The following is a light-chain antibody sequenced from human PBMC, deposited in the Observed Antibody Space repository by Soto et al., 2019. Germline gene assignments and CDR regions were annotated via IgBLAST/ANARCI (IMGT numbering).Light chain of an antibody. CDR3: GTWDSSLSAFYV. Sequence: QSVLTRPPSVSAAPGQKVTISCSGSSSNIGNNYVSWYQQLPGTAPKLLIYENNKRPSGIPDRFSGSKSGTSATLGITGLQTGDEADYYCGTWDSSLSAFYVFGTGTKVTVL. V-gene: IGLV1-51*02. CDR1: SSNIGNNY. J-gene: IGLJ1*01. CDR2: ENN.